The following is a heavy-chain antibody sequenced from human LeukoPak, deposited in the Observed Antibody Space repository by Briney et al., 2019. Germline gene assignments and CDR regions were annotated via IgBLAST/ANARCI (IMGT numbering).Heavy chain of an antibody. J-gene: IGHJ4*02. Sequence: ASVKVSCKASGYDFINYGISWVRQAPGQGLEWMGWRSIYNGNTDYKLQGRVTMTTDTSTSTAYMEVSSLRSDDTAVYYCARGGPFPSGSSSREYYLDYWGQGTLVTVSS. V-gene: IGHV1-18*01. D-gene: IGHD6-6*01. CDR1: GYDFINYG. CDR2: RSIYNGNT. CDR3: ARGGPFPSGSSSREYYLDY.